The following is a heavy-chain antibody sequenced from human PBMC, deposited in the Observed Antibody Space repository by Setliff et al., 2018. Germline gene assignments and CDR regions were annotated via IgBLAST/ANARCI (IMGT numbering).Heavy chain of an antibody. J-gene: IGHJ5*02. CDR3: AVDHVTNIAESGYGYTRIDP. Sequence: TLSLTCTVSGGSITDENSWWAWIRQPAGKRPEWLGLIYIRGGTDYNPSLKSRVTISLDTSRNQFSLNLTSVTAADTAVYYCAVDHVTNIAESGYGYTRIDPWGQGIPVTSPQ. D-gene: IGHD6-19*01. CDR1: GGSITDENSW. V-gene: IGHV4-61*02. CDR2: IYIRGGT.